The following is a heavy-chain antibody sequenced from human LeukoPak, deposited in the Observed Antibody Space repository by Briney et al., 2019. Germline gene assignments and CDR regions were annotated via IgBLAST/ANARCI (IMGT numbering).Heavy chain of an antibody. CDR2: IIPIFGTA. V-gene: IGHV1-69*05. D-gene: IGHD3-22*01. CDR3: ASVDSIKYFQH. J-gene: IGHJ1*01. Sequence: SVKVSCKASGGTFSSYAISWVRQAPGQGLEWMGRIIPIFGTANYAQKFQGRVTITTDESTSTAYMELSSLRSEDTAVYYCASVDSIKYFQHWGQGTLVTVSS. CDR1: GGTFSSYA.